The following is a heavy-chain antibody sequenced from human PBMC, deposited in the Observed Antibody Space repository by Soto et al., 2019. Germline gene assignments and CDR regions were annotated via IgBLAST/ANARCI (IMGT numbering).Heavy chain of an antibody. J-gene: IGHJ4*02. V-gene: IGHV3-23*01. CDR1: GFTFSSYA. CDR2: ISGSGGST. CDR3: AKDNKDDSSGYYPDPFDY. Sequence: GSLSLSCAASGFTFSSYAMSWVRQAPGKGLEWVSAISGSGGSTYYADSVKGRFTISRDNSKNTLYLQMNSLRAEDTAVYYCAKDNKDDSSGYYPDPFDYWGQGTLVNVSS. D-gene: IGHD3-22*01.